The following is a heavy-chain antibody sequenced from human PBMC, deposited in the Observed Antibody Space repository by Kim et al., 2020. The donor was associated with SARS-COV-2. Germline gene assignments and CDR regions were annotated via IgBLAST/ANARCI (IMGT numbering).Heavy chain of an antibody. V-gene: IGHV3-23*01. CDR3: AKVITYYYSMDV. D-gene: IGHD3-10*01. Sequence: YYADSVKGRFTISRDNSKNTLYLQMNSLRAEDTAVYYCAKVITYYYSMDVWGQGTTVTVSS. J-gene: IGHJ6*02.